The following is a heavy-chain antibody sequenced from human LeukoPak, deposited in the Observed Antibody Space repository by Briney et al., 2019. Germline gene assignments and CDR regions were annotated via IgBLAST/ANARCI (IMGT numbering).Heavy chain of an antibody. Sequence: PGGSLRLSCAASGFTFSSYAMHWVRQAPGKGLEWVAVISYDGSNKYYADSVKGRFTNSRDNSKNTLYLQMNSLRAEDTAVYYCARDPGSLGGEFDYWGQGTLVTVSS. CDR3: ARDPGSLGGEFDY. V-gene: IGHV3-30*04. J-gene: IGHJ4*02. CDR2: ISYDGSNK. D-gene: IGHD1-26*01. CDR1: GFTFSSYA.